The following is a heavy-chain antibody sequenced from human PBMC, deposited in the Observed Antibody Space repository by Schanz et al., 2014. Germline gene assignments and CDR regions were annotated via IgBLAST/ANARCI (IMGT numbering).Heavy chain of an antibody. CDR3: ARDIQYHYDTSGPVGAFDI. Sequence: QVQLVQSGAEVKKPGSSVKVSCTASGGTFSSYAFSWVRQAPRQGLEWMGKIIPILGMENYAQKFQGRVTITADISTSTAYTDLSSLRSDDTAVYYCARDIQYHYDTSGPVGAFDIWGQGTVVTVSS. CDR1: GGTFSSYA. CDR2: IIPILGME. J-gene: IGHJ3*02. V-gene: IGHV1-69*04. D-gene: IGHD3-22*01.